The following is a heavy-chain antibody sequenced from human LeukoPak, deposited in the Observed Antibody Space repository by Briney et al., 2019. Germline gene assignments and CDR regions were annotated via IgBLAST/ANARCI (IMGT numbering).Heavy chain of an antibody. J-gene: IGHJ4*02. V-gene: IGHV4-31*03. CDR1: GRSISSGGYY. CDR3: ATASPSFYYGSGSQYFDY. CDR2: IYYSGST. Sequence: SETLSLTCTVSGRSISSGGYYWNWIRQHPGKGLEWIGYIYYSGSTYYHPSLKSRLTISVDTSKNQFSLKLTSLTAADTAVYYCATASPSFYYGSGSQYFDYWGQGTLVTVSS. D-gene: IGHD3-10*01.